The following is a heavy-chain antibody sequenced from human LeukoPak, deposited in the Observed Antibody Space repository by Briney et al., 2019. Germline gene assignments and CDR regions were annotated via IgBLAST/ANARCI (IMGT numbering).Heavy chain of an antibody. J-gene: IGHJ3*02. CDR1: GFTFYDFG. Sequence: HPGVSVTLNCSASGFTFYDFGLLRVPQAPGKGRMGVTGISYDGTNKYYADSVKGRFTSSRDNSKNTMYLQMNSLRAEDTAMYYCARAPMSYDSSGFGGACDIWGQGTMVTVSS. V-gene: IGHV3-30-3*01. D-gene: IGHD3-22*01. CDR3: ARAPMSYDSSGFGGACDI. CDR2: ISYDGTNK.